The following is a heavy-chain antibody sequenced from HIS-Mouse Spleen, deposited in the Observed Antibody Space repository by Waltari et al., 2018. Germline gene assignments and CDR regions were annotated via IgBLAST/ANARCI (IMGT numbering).Heavy chain of an antibody. CDR2: IYYSGST. Sequence: QLQLQESSPGLVKPSETLSLTCPVSGGSIRRSSYYWAWIRQPPGKGLEWIGSIYYSGSTYYNPSLKSRVTISVDTSKNQFSLKLSSVTAADTAVYYCAREIPYSSSWYDWYFDLWGRGTLVTVSS. J-gene: IGHJ2*01. D-gene: IGHD6-13*01. V-gene: IGHV4-39*07. CDR1: GGSIRRSSYY. CDR3: AREIPYSSSWYDWYFDL.